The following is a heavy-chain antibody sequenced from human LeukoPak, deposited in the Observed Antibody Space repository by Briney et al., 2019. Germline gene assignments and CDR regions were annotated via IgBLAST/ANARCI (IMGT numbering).Heavy chain of an antibody. CDR3: ARTKEMATISYFDS. V-gene: IGHV3-30*02. J-gene: IGHJ4*02. Sequence: GGTLRLSCAASGFTFSNYGMSWVRQAPGKGLEWVAFTRNDGSYKYYADSVRGRFTISRDNAKNSLYLQMNSLRAEDTAVYYCARTKEMATISYFDSWGQGTLVTVSS. CDR2: TRNDGSYK. D-gene: IGHD5-24*01. CDR1: GFTFSNYG.